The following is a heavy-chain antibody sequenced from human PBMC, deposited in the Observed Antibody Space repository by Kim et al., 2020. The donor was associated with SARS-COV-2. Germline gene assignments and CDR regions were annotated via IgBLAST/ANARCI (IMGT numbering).Heavy chain of an antibody. CDR1: GFTFSSYA. J-gene: IGHJ6*03. D-gene: IGHD3-3*01. Sequence: GGSLRLSCAASGFTFSSYAMSWVRQAPGKGLEWVSAISGSGGSTYYADSVKGRFTISRDNSKNTLYLQMNSLRAEDTAVYYCAKHNEEYYDFWSEKSYYYMDVWGKGTTVTVSS. V-gene: IGHV3-23*01. CDR3: AKHNEEYYDFWSEKSYYYMDV. CDR2: ISGSGGST.